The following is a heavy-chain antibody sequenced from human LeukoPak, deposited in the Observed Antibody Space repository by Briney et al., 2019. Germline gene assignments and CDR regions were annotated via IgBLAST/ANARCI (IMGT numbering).Heavy chain of an antibody. CDR2: IYHSGST. CDR3: ARDRLQLQS. V-gene: IGHV4-38-2*02. CDR1: GYSISSDYY. Sequence: SETLSLTCTVSGYSISSDYYWGWIRQPPGRGLEWIGTIYHSGSTYYNPSLKSRVTISVDTSKNQFSLKLSSVTAADTAVYYCARDRLQLQSWGQGTLVTVSS. J-gene: IGHJ5*02. D-gene: IGHD5-24*01.